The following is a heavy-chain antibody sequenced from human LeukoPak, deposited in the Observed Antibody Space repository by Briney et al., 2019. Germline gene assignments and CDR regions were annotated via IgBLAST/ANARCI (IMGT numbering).Heavy chain of an antibody. CDR2: ISYDGSNK. V-gene: IGHV3-30*04. CDR3: ARDLVVPAAMGAFDI. CDR1: GFTFSSYA. D-gene: IGHD2-2*01. J-gene: IGHJ3*02. Sequence: GGSLRLSCSASGFTFSSYAVHWVRQAPGKGLEWVAVISYDGSNKYYADSVKGRFTISRDNSKNTLYLQMNSLRAEDTAVYYCARDLVVPAAMGAFDIWGQGTMVTVSS.